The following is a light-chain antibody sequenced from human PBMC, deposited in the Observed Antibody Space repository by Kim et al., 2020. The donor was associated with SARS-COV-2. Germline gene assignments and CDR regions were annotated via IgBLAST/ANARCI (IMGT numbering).Light chain of an antibody. CDR1: NNNVGNQG. J-gene: IGLJ3*02. V-gene: IGLV10-54*04. Sequence: PPATRTCTGNNNNVGNQGAAWLQQHQGHPPKLLSYRNNNRPSGISERFSASRSGDTASLTITGLQPEDETDYYCSAWDSSLNVWVFGGGTQLTVL. CDR2: RNN. CDR3: SAWDSSLNVWV.